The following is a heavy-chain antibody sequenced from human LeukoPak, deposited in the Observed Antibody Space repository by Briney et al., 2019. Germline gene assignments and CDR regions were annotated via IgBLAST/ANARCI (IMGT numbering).Heavy chain of an antibody. CDR2: IYHSGGT. CDR3: ARLGKDDYSNYVGY. V-gene: IGHV4-38-2*01. D-gene: IGHD4-11*01. Sequence: SETLSLTCAVSGYSISSGYYWGWIRQPPGKGLEWIGSIYHSGGTYYNPSLKSRVTISVDTSKNQFSLKLSSVTAADTAVYYCARLGKDDYSNYVGYWGQGTLVTVSS. CDR1: GYSISSGYY. J-gene: IGHJ4*02.